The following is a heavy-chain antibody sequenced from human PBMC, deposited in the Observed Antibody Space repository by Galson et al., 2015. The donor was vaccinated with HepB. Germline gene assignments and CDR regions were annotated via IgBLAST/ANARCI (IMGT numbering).Heavy chain of an antibody. CDR2: ISAYNGNT. V-gene: IGHV1-18*01. J-gene: IGHJ6*02. Sequence: SVKVSCKASGYTFTSYGISWVRQAPGQGLEWMGWISAYNGNTNYAQKLQGRVTMTTDTSTSTAYMELRSLRSDDTAVYYCARDRGEIVVVITTDDYYYGMDVWGQGTTVTVSS. D-gene: IGHD3-22*01. CDR1: GYTFTSYG. CDR3: ARDRGEIVVVITTDDYYYGMDV.